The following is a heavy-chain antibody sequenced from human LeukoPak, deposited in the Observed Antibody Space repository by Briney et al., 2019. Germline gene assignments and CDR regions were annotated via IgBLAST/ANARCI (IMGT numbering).Heavy chain of an antibody. Sequence: GGSLRLSCAAAGFTFSSYGMCWVRQPPGKGLEWVSCKGNSAGDTFYAESVRGRFTISRDNSRNTLVLEMNSLRVENTAIYYCAKRGGESGGWGFFDYWGPGALVTVSS. J-gene: IGHJ4*02. CDR1: GFTFSSYG. CDR2: KGNSAGDT. D-gene: IGHD6-19*01. CDR3: AKRGGESGGWGFFDY. V-gene: IGHV3-23*01.